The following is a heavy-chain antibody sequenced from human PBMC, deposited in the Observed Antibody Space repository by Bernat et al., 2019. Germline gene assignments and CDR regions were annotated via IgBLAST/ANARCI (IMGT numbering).Heavy chain of an antibody. J-gene: IGHJ4*02. CDR3: AREALGGWLDY. CDR2: IIPILGIA. D-gene: IGHD6-19*01. CDR1: GGTFSSYA. V-gene: IGHV1-69*04. Sequence: QVQLVQSGAEVKKPGSSVKVSCKASGGTFSSYAISWVRQAPGQWLEWMGRIIPILGIANYAQKFQGRVTITADKSTSTAYMELSSLRSEDPAVYYCAREALGGWLDYWGQGTLVTVSS.